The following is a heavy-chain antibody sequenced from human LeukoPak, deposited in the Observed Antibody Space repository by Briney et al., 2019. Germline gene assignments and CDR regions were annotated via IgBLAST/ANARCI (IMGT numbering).Heavy chain of an antibody. V-gene: IGHV1-46*01. D-gene: IGHD1-26*01. Sequence: ASLKVSCKASGYTFTSYHMHSGRQAPGEGLEWMGRINPTGGGTTNAQKFQGRVTMTRDTSTRTVYMELSSLRSDDTAVYYGAILGAEFDSWGQGTLVTVSS. CDR2: INPTGGGT. CDR3: AILGAEFDS. CDR1: GYTFTSYH. J-gene: IGHJ4*02.